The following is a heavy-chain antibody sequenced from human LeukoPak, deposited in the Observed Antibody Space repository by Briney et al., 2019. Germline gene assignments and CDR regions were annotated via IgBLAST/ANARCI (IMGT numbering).Heavy chain of an antibody. CDR3: ARTAARRFDY. CDR2: INPTGGST. Sequence: ASVKVSCKASGYTFASYFMHWVRQAPGQGLEWMGIINPTGGSTTYAQMFQGRVTMTRDTSTSTVYMELSSLRSDDTAVYYCARTAARRFDYWGQGTLVTVSS. V-gene: IGHV1-46*01. J-gene: IGHJ4*02. D-gene: IGHD6-6*01. CDR1: GYTFASYF.